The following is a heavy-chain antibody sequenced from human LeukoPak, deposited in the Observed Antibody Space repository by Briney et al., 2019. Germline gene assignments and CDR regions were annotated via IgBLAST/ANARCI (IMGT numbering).Heavy chain of an antibody. CDR2: VYYSGST. V-gene: IGHV4-39*07. Sequence: SETLSLTCTVSGGSISSTTYYWGWIRQPPGKGLEWIGSVYYSGSTYYNPSLESRVTISVDTSKNQFSLKLSSVTAADTAVYYCAREALRYYYYYTDVWGKGTTVTVSS. D-gene: IGHD4-17*01. CDR1: GGSISSTTYY. CDR3: AREALRYYYYYTDV. J-gene: IGHJ6*03.